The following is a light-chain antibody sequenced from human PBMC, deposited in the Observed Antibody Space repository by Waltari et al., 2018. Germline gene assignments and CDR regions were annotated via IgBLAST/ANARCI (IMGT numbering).Light chain of an antibody. CDR2: WAS. Sequence: DIVMTQSPDSLAVSLGERATINCRSSRSVLYSSNNKKSITWYQQKPGQPPKLLIYWASTRESGVPDRFSGSGSGTDFTLTISSLQAEDVAVYYCQQYYSTPWTFGQGTKVEIK. CDR1: RSVLYSSNNKKS. CDR3: QQYYSTPWT. J-gene: IGKJ1*01. V-gene: IGKV4-1*01.